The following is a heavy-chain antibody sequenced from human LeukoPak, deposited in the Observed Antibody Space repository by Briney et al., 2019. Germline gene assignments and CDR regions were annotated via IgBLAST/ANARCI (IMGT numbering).Heavy chain of an antibody. D-gene: IGHD3-3*01. CDR1: GYTFTGYY. V-gene: IGHV1-69*05. CDR3: ARGPVDDFWSGRNGYYYYYMDV. Sequence: SVKVSCKASGYTFTGYYMHWVRQAPGQGLEWMGGIIPIFGTANYAQKFQGRVTITTDESTSTAYMELSSLRSEDTAVYYCARGPVDDFWSGRNGYYYYYMDVWGKGTTVTVSS. CDR2: IIPIFGTA. J-gene: IGHJ6*03.